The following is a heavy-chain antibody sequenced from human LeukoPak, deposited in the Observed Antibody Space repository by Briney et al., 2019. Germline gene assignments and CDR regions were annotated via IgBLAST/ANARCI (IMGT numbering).Heavy chain of an antibody. J-gene: IGHJ5*02. CDR3: ARLHSGSYSNWFDP. V-gene: IGHV4-59*01. CDR2: IYYSGST. CDR1: GGSISNYY. Sequence: SETLSLTCSVSGGSISNYYWSWIRQPPGKGLEWIGYIYYSGSTNYNPSLKSRVTISVDTSKNQFSLKLSSVTAADTAVYYCARLHSGSYSNWFDPWGQGTLVTVSS. D-gene: IGHD1-26*01.